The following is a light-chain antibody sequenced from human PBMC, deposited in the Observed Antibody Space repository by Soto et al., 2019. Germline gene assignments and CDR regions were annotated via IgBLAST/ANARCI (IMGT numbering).Light chain of an antibody. Sequence: EIVLTQSPATLSLSPGERATLSCRASQSVSSYLAWYQQKPGQAPRLLIYDASNRATGIPARFSGSGSGTDCTLTISSLEPADFAIYYCQQRSNWPPFTFGGGTKVEIK. V-gene: IGKV3-11*01. CDR2: DAS. CDR3: QQRSNWPPFT. CDR1: QSVSSY. J-gene: IGKJ4*01.